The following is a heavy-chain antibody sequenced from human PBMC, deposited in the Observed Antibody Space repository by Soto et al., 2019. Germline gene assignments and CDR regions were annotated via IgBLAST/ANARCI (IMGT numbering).Heavy chain of an antibody. J-gene: IGHJ4*02. CDR3: AKDGITMIVVVMGYFDY. CDR2: ISGSGGST. Sequence: EVQLLESGGGLVQPGGSLRLSCAASGFTFSSYAMSWVRQAPGKGLEWVSAISGSGGSTYYADSVKGRFTISRDNSKNKLYLQINSLRAEDTAVYYCAKDGITMIVVVMGYFDYWGQGTLVPVSS. V-gene: IGHV3-23*01. D-gene: IGHD3-22*01. CDR1: GFTFSSYA.